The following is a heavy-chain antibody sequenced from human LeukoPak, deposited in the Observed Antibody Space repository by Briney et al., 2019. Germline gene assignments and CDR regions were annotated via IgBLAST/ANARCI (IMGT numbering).Heavy chain of an antibody. J-gene: IGHJ6*02. CDR3: EIDSYYYYGMDV. CDR2: ISSSSTTI. Sequence: GGSLRLSCAASGFTFSGYSMNWVRQAPGKGLEWVSYISSSSTTIYYADSVKGRFTISRDNAKNSLYLQMNSLRDEDTAVYYCEIDSYYYYGMDVWGQGTTVTVSS. V-gene: IGHV3-48*02. CDR1: GFTFSGYS.